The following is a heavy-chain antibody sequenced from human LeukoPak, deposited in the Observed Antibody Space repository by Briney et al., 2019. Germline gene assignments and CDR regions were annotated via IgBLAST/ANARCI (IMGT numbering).Heavy chain of an antibody. V-gene: IGHV3-9*03. CDR3: AKASIVGYYFDY. J-gene: IGHJ4*02. Sequence: GRSLRPSCAASGFTFDDYAMHWVRQAPGKGLEWVSGISWNSGSIGYADSVKGRFTISRDNAKNSLYLQMNSLRAEDMALYYCAKASIVGYYFDYWGQGTLVTVSS. CDR2: ISWNSGSI. CDR1: GFTFDDYA. D-gene: IGHD1-26*01.